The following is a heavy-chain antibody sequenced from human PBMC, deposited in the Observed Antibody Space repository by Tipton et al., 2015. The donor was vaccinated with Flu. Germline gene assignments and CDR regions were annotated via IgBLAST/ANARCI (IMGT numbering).Heavy chain of an antibody. CDR2: ISWNSVRT. D-gene: IGHD2/OR15-2a*01. J-gene: IGHJ5*02. CDR3: AKDRGLAAGVYDA. V-gene: IGHV3-9*01. CDR1: GFTFDDFA. Sequence: AVSGFTFDDFAMHWVRHTPGKGLEWVSGISWNSVRTLYSDSVKGRFTISRDNAKNPLYLQMDRLRAEDTALYYCAKDRGLAAGVYDAWGQGTLVTVSS.